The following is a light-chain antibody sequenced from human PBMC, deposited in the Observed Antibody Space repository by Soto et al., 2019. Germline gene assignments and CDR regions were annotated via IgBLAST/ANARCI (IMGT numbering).Light chain of an antibody. CDR2: DVS. CDR3: SSYTSSSTPSV. CDR1: SSDVGGYNY. J-gene: IGLJ1*01. V-gene: IGLV2-14*01. Sequence: HSVLTQPASVSGSPGQSITISCTGTSSDVGGYNYVSWYQQHPGKAPKLMIYDVSNRPSGVSNRFSGSKSGNTASLTISGLQAEDGADYYCSSYTSSSTPSVFGTGT.